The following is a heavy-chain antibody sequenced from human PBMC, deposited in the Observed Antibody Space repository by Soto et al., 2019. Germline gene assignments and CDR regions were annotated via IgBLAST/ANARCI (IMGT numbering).Heavy chain of an antibody. CDR1: GGSISSGDYY. J-gene: IGHJ4*02. Sequence: QVHLQESGPGLVKPSQTLSLTCTVSGGSISSGDYYWTWIRQHPGKGLEWIGYIYYSGSTKHNPSLKSRITISVDTSKNQFSLKLNSVTAADTAVYYCARTKTSSTSFHVDYWGQGTQVTVSS. D-gene: IGHD2-2*01. CDR3: ARTKTSSTSFHVDY. V-gene: IGHV4-31*03. CDR2: IYYSGST.